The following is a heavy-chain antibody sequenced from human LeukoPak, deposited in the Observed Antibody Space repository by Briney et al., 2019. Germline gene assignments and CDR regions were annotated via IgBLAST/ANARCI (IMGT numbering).Heavy chain of an antibody. D-gene: IGHD6-13*01. V-gene: IGHV3-30*18. CDR2: ISYDGSSK. CDR1: GFTFSSYG. CDR3: AKVGEQQLADY. Sequence: GGSLRLSCAASGFTFSSYGVHWVRQAPGKGLEWAAVISYDGSSKYYADSVKGRFTISRDNSKNTLYLQMNSLRGEDTAVYYCAKVGEQQLADYWGQGTLVTVSS. J-gene: IGHJ4*02.